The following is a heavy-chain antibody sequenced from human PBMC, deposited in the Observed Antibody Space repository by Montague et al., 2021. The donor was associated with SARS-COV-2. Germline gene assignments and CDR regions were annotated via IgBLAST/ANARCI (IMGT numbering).Heavy chain of an antibody. J-gene: IGHJ4*02. D-gene: IGHD3-22*01. CDR1: DGSFSDYS. V-gene: IGHV4-34*01. CDR3: ARGRQHINMVVVVVTGGEYCFDF. Sequence: SETLSLTRAVYDGSFSDYSWAWIRQPPGKGLEWIGEINHRGSTNYNPSLKSRVTISVDTSKNQFSLKMTSVTAADTAVYYCARGRQHINMVVVVVTGGEYCFDFWGQGTLVAVSS. CDR2: INHRGST.